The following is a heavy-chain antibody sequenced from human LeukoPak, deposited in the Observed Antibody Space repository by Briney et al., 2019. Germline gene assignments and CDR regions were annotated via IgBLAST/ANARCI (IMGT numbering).Heavy chain of an antibody. CDR2: IIPIFGTA. J-gene: IGHJ4*02. V-gene: IGHV1-69*05. CDR1: GGTFSSYA. D-gene: IGHD3-3*01. CDR3: ASPREERFLEWSRYYFDY. Sequence: SVKDSCKASGGTFSSYAISWVRQAPGQGLEWMGGIIPIFGTANYAQKFQGRVTITTDESTSTAYMELSSLRSEDTAVYYCASPREERFLEWSRYYFDYWGQGTLVNVSS.